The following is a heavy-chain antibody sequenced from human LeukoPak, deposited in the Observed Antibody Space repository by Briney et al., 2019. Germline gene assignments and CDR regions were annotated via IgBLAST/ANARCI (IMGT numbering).Heavy chain of an antibody. D-gene: IGHD7-27*01. CDR1: GFTFTSDA. V-gene: IGHV3-53*01. CDR3: AKTGGPWD. J-gene: IGHJ4*02. CDR2: IFSDGTT. Sequence: GGSLRLSCVASGFTFTSDAMNWVRQAPGKGLQWVSVIFSDGTTYYTDSVKGRFTISRDNSKNTLYLQLNSLRAEDTAVYYCAKTGGPWDWGQGTLVTVSS.